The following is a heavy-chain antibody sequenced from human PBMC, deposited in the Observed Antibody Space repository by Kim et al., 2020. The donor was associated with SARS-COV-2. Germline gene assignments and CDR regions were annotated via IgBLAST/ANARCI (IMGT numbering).Heavy chain of an antibody. J-gene: IGHJ4*02. V-gene: IGHV3-11*01. CDR3: ARVSLGSSSWYYFDY. Sequence: DSLKGRFTISSDNAKNSLYLQMNSLGADDTAVYYCARVSLGSSSWYYFDYWGQGTLVTVSS. D-gene: IGHD6-13*01.